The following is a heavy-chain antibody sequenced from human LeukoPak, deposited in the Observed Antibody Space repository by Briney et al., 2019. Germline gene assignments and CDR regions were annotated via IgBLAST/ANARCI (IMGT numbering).Heavy chain of an antibody. J-gene: IGHJ3*02. CDR3: ARDVYSSDAFDI. D-gene: IGHD6-13*01. Sequence: ASVTVSCKASGYTFTSYDINWVRQAPGQGLEWMGWINPNSGGTNYAQKFQGRVTMTRDTSISTAYMELSRLRSDDTAVYYCARDVYSSDAFDIWGQGTMVTVSS. CDR1: GYTFTSYD. V-gene: IGHV1-2*02. CDR2: INPNSGGT.